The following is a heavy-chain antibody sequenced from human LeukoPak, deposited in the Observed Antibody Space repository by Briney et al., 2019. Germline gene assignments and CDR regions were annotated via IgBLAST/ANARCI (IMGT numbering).Heavy chain of an antibody. CDR2: IYTSGST. CDR3: ARTSHYVDIAATIPYGIYYFDY. D-gene: IGHD5-12*01. J-gene: IGHJ4*02. V-gene: IGHV4-4*07. Sequence: SETLSLTCTVSSGSISNYYWSWIRQPAGKGLEWIGRIYTSGSTTYNPSLKSRLTISIDTSKNQCSLKLSSVTAADTAVYYCARTSHYVDIAATIPYGIYYFDYWGQGTLVTVSS. CDR1: SGSISNYY.